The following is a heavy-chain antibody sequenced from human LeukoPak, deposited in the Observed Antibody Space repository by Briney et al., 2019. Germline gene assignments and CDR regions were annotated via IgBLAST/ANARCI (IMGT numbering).Heavy chain of an antibody. CDR3: ARGITVTPRTFDYYYGMDV. D-gene: IGHD4-11*01. CDR2: INPNSGGT. CDR1: GYTFTGYY. Sequence: ASVKVSCKASGYTFTGYYMHWVRQAPGQGLEWMGWINPNSGGTNYAQKFQGWVTMTRDTSISTAYMELSRLRSDDTAVYYCARGITVTPRTFDYYYGMDVWGKGTTVTVSS. V-gene: IGHV1-2*04. J-gene: IGHJ6*04.